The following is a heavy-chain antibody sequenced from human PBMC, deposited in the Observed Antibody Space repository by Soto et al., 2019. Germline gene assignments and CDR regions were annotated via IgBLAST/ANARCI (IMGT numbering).Heavy chain of an antibody. CDR1: GYTFTSYY. Sequence: GASVKVSCKASGYTFTSYYMHWVRQAPGQGLEWMGIINPSGGSTSYAQKFQGRVTMTRDTSTSTVYMELSSLRSEDTAVYYCAIVVVSPLVLDYFDYWGQGTLVTVSS. CDR3: AIVVVSPLVLDYFDY. J-gene: IGHJ4*02. CDR2: INPSGGST. D-gene: IGHD2-21*01. V-gene: IGHV1-46*01.